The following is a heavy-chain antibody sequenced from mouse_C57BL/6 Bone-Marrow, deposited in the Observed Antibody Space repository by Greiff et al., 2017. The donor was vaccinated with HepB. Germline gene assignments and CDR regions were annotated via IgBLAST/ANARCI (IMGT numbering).Heavy chain of an antibody. D-gene: IGHD1-1*01. V-gene: IGHV5-15*01. J-gene: IGHJ1*03. CDR3: ARRVTTVVADWYFDV. CDR1: GFTFSDYG. CDR2: ISNLAYSI. Sequence: EVKLVESGGGLVQPGGSLKLSCAASGFTFSDYGMAWVRQAPRKGPEWVAFISNLAYSIYYADTVTGRFTISIENAKNTLYLEMSSLRSEDTAMYYCARRVTTVVADWYFDVWGTGTTVTVSS.